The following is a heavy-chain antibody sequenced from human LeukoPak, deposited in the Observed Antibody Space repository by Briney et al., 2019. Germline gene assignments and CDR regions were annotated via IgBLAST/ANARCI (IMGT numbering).Heavy chain of an antibody. CDR2: ISSTLSYI. D-gene: IGHD5-18*01. CDR3: ARVSDTSGYSYGSIDY. CDR1: GFTFSSYS. V-gene: IGHV3-21*01. Sequence: PGGSLRLSCAASGFTFSSYSMNWVRQAPGEGLEWISSISSTLSYIYYADSLKGRFTSSRDNAKNSLYLQMNSLRAEDTAVYYCARVSDTSGYSYGSIDYWGQGTLVTVSS. J-gene: IGHJ4*02.